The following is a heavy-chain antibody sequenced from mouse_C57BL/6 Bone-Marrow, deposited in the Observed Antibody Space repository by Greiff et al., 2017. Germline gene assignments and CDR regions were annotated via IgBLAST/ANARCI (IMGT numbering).Heavy chain of an antibody. CDR1: GFTFSSYT. CDR3: SRQVTTVLATKYFDV. V-gene: IGHV5-9*01. CDR2: ISGGGGNT. J-gene: IGHJ1*03. D-gene: IGHD1-1*01. Sequence: EVQRVESGGGLVKPGGSLKLSCAASGFTFSSYTMSWVRQTPEKRLQWVASISGGGGNTYYPDSVKGRFTISRDNDKNILYLQMGSLRSEYTALNDSSRQVTTVLATKYFDVWGTGTTVTVSS.